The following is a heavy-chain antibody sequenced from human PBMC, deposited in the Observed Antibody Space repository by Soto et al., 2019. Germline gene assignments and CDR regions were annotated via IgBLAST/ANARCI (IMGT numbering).Heavy chain of an antibody. CDR2: INHSGST. J-gene: IGHJ4*02. D-gene: IGHD3-16*01. CDR1: GGSFSGYY. V-gene: IGHV4-34*01. Sequence: SETLSLTCAVYGGSFSGYYWSWIRQPPGKGLEWIGDINHSGSTNYNPSLKSRVTISVDTSKNQFSLKLSSVTAADTAVYYCARTWGSTSDYWGRGTLVTVSS. CDR3: ARTWGSTSDY.